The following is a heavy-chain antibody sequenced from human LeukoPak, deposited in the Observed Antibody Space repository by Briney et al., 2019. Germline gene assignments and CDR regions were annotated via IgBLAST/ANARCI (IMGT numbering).Heavy chain of an antibody. D-gene: IGHD6-13*01. V-gene: IGHV3-30*03. J-gene: IGHJ6*03. CDR3: ARGVFYYYYYYMDV. CDR2: ISYDGSNK. Sequence: PGGSLRLSCAASGFTFSGYGMHWVRQAPGKGLEWVAVISYDGSNKYYADSVKGRFTISRDNSKNTLYLQMNSLRAEDTAVYYCARGVFYYYYYYMDVWGKGTTVTVSS. CDR1: GFTFSGYG.